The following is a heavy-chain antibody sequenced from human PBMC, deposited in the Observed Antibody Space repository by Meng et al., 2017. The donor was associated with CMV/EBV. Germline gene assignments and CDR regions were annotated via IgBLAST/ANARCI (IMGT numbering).Heavy chain of an antibody. Sequence: SESTFRKYWMRLVRQAPGEGLVWVTRINSDGDITTCADSVEGRFTISRDNAKNTLYLQMNSLRAEDTAVYYCVREDSYSSWDWFDPWGQGTLVTVSS. CDR3: VREDSYSSWDWFDP. J-gene: IGHJ5*02. CDR1: ESTFRKYW. D-gene: IGHD3-16*02. CDR2: INSDGDIT. V-gene: IGHV3-74*01.